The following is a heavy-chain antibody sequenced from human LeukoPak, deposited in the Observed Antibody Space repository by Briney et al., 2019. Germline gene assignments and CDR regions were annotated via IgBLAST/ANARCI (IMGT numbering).Heavy chain of an antibody. CDR3: AKTLQFFYDSSGYYLDY. Sequence: GGSLRLSCAASGFTFSSYAMSWVRQAPGKGLEWVSAISGSGGSTYYADSVKGRFTISRDNSKNTLYLQMNSLRAEDTAVYYCAKTLQFFYDSSGYYLDYWGQGTLVTVSS. D-gene: IGHD3-22*01. V-gene: IGHV3-23*01. J-gene: IGHJ4*02. CDR2: ISGSGGST. CDR1: GFTFSSYA.